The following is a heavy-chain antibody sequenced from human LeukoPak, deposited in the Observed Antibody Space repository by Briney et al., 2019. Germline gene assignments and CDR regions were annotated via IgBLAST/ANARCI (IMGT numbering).Heavy chain of an antibody. CDR1: GFTFSSYA. CDR3: AKDVHSGGYCSSNSCYTFDY. Sequence: PGGSLRLSCAASGFTFSSYAMHWVRQAPGKGLEWVAVISYDGSNKYYADSVKGRFTISRDNSKNTLYLQMNSLRAEDTAVYYCAKDVHSGGYCSSNSCYTFDYWGQGNLVTVSS. D-gene: IGHD2-2*02. J-gene: IGHJ4*02. CDR2: ISYDGSNK. V-gene: IGHV3-30-3*01.